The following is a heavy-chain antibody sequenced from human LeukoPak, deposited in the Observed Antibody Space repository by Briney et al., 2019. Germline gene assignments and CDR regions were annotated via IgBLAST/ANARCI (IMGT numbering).Heavy chain of an antibody. CDR1: GGSINNYY. J-gene: IGHJ1*01. CDR3: AREGIRGSYYTD. Sequence: SETLSLTCTVSGGSINNYYRSWIRQPPGKGLEWIGYIYYSGTTKYNPSLSSRVTISVDTSKNQFSLNLTSVTAADTAVYYCAREGIRGSYYTDWGQGTLVIVSS. V-gene: IGHV4-59*01. D-gene: IGHD1-26*01. CDR2: IYYSGTT.